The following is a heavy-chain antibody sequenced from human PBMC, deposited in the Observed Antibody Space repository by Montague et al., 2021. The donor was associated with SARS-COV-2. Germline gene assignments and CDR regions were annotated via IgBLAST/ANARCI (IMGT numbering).Heavy chain of an antibody. J-gene: IGHJ6*02. V-gene: IGHV4-59*12. CDR3: ARDARPRRLVECYHGMDV. Sequence: SETLSLTCAVSGGSISSYYWSWIRQPPGKGLEWIGRIYNSGSTNYNPSLKSRVTISVDTSKNHFSLKLTSVTAADTAVYYCARDARPRRLVECYHGMDVWGQGTTVIVSS. CDR1: GGSISSYY. CDR2: IYNSGST. D-gene: IGHD3-10*01.